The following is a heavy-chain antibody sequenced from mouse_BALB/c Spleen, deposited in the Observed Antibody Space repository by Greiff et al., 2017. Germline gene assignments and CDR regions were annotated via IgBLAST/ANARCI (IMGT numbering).Heavy chain of an antibody. Sequence: VKLQESGPGLVAPSQSLSITCTVSGFSLTSYGVHWVRQPPGEGLEWLGVIWAGGSTNYNSALMSRLSISKDNSKSQVFLKMNSLQTDDTAMYYCARDSGGYYAWFAYWGQGTLVTVSA. CDR1: GFSLTSYG. J-gene: IGHJ3*01. D-gene: IGHD2-3*01. CDR3: ARDSGGYYAWFAY. V-gene: IGHV2-9*02. CDR2: IWAGGST.